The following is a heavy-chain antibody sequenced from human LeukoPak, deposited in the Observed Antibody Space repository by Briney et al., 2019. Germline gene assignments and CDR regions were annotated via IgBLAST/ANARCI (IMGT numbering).Heavy chain of an antibody. Sequence: GGSLRLTCAASRLTVSSYTLSWVRQAPGKGLEWIAGVCRSGRITYYAASVKGRFTISRDIPKNTLYLEMNGLRAEDTAIYYCAKDAESRTSPYYFDYWGQGALVAVAS. CDR3: AKDAESRTSPYYFDY. CDR2: VCRSGRIT. CDR1: RLTVSSYT. J-gene: IGHJ4*02. V-gene: IGHV3-23*01. D-gene: IGHD2-2*01.